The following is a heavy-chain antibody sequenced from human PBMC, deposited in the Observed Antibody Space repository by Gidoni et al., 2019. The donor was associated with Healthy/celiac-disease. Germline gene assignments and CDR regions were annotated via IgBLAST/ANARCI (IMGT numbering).Heavy chain of an antibody. CDR1: GFPFRSYA. CDR3: AKYSGYLDYYYYGMDV. J-gene: IGHJ6*02. Sequence: VQLLESGGGLVQPGGSLRLSCAASGFPFRSYAMSWVRQAPGKGLEWVSAISGSGGSTYYADSVKGRFTISRDNSKNTLYLQMNSLRAEDTAVYYWAKYSGYLDYYYYGMDVWGQGTTVTVSS. V-gene: IGHV3-23*01. D-gene: IGHD1-26*01. CDR2: ISGSGGST.